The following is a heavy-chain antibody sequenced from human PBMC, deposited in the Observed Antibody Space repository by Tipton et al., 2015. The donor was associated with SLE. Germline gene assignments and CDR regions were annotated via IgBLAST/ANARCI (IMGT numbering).Heavy chain of an antibody. Sequence: TLSLTCTVSGGSISSGSYYWSWIRQPAGKGLEWIGRIYTSGSTNYNPSPKSRVTMSVDTSKNQFSLKLSSVTAAGTAVYYCARDGAMIVPRGSFDIWGQGTMVTVSS. CDR3: ARDGAMIVPRGSFDI. CDR1: GGSISSGSYY. CDR2: IYTSGST. V-gene: IGHV4-61*02. J-gene: IGHJ3*02. D-gene: IGHD3-22*01.